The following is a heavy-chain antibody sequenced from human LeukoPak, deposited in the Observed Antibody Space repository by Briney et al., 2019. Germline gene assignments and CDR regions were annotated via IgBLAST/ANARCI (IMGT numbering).Heavy chain of an antibody. D-gene: IGHD6-19*01. CDR1: GFTFSSYA. CDR3: ASDSSFDY. J-gene: IGHJ4*02. Sequence: GGSLRLSCAASGFTFSSYAMHWVRQAPGKGLEWVAVISYDGSNKYYADSVKGRFTISRDNSKNTLYLQMNSLRVEDTAVYYCASDSSFDYWGQGTLVTVSS. V-gene: IGHV3-30*04. CDR2: ISYDGSNK.